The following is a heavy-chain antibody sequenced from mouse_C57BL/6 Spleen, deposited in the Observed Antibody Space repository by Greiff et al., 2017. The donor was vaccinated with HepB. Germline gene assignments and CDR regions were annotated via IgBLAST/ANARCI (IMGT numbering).Heavy chain of an antibody. CDR2: IYPGDGDT. CDR3: ARYDYDGDGYYDMDY. CDR1: GYAFSSYW. D-gene: IGHD2-4*01. V-gene: IGHV1-80*01. Sequence: VQLQQSGAELVKPGASVKISCKASGYAFSSYWMNWVKQRPGKGLEWIGQIYPGDGDTNYNGKFKGKATLTADKSSSTAYMQLSSLTSEDSAVYVCARYDYDGDGYYDMDYWGQGTSVTVSS. J-gene: IGHJ4*01.